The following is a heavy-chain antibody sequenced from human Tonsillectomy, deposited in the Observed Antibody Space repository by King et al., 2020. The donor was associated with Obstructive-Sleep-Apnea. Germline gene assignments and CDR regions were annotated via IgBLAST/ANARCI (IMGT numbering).Heavy chain of an antibody. Sequence: VQLVESGGGLVQPGGSLRLSCAASGFTFSSYDMHWVRQTTGKGLEWVSAIGTAGDTYYPGSVKGRFTISRDNAKNSLYLQINSLTAGDTSVYYCARDHWLSWDGAYYYFYGMDVWGQGTTVTVSS. CDR2: IGTAGDT. D-gene: IGHD4/OR15-4a*01. J-gene: IGHJ6*02. CDR3: ARDHWLSWDGAYYYFYGMDV. V-gene: IGHV3-13*01. CDR1: GFTFSSYD.